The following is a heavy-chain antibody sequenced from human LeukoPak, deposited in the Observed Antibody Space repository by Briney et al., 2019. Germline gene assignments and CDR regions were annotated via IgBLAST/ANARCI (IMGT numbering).Heavy chain of an antibody. D-gene: IGHD1-26*01. Sequence: PGGSLRLSCAASGFTFSSYWMSWVRQALGKGLEWVANIKQDGSEKYYVDSVKGRFTISRDNAKNSLYLQMNSLRAEDTAVYYCAKDARVGAKPRGSDWFDPWGQGTLVTVSS. CDR2: IKQDGSEK. CDR1: GFTFSSYW. CDR3: AKDARVGAKPRGSDWFDP. V-gene: IGHV3-7*03. J-gene: IGHJ5*02.